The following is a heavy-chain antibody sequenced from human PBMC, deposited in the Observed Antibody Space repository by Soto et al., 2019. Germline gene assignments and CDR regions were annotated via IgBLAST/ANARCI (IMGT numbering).Heavy chain of an antibody. CDR2: IYSGGYT. CDR1: GFTVSNNY. Sequence: EVQLVESGGGLIQPGGSLRLSCAVSGFTVSNNYMSWVRQAPGKGLEGVSVIYSGGYTAYGDSVKGRFTISRDNFKNNLFLQIKSRGPADTAVFFWATQPGGGGYWGQGTLVTVSS. D-gene: IGHD3-10*01. CDR3: ATQPGGGGY. J-gene: IGHJ4*02. V-gene: IGHV3-53*01.